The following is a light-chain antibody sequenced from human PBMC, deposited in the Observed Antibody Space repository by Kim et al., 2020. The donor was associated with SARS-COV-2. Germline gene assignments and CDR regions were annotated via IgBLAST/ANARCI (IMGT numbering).Light chain of an antibody. J-gene: IGLJ1*01. CDR2: DVS. CDR3: SSYTSSSTFVWV. Sequence: QSALTQPASVSGSPGQSITISCTGTSSDVGGYNYVSWYQQHPGKAPKLMIYDVSKRPSGVSNRFSGSKSGNTASLTISGPQAEDEADYYCSSYTSSSTFVWVFGTGTKVTVL. CDR1: SSDVGGYNY. V-gene: IGLV2-14*01.